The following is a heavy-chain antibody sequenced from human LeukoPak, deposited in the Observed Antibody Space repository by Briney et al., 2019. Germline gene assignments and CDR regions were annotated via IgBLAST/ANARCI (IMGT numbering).Heavy chain of an antibody. D-gene: IGHD1-26*01. Sequence: GGSLRLSCAASGFTFSSYAMSWVRQAPGKGLEWVSGINGSGGIRYYADSVKGRFTISRDSSKNTLFLHMNTLRAEDTAIYYCAKDRTVGASYWYFDLWGRGALVTVSS. CDR2: INGSGGIR. CDR3: AKDRTVGASYWYFDL. CDR1: GFTFSSYA. J-gene: IGHJ2*01. V-gene: IGHV3-23*01.